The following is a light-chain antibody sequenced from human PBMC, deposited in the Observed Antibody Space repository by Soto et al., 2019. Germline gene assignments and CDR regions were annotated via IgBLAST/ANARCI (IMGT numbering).Light chain of an antibody. CDR2: DAS. Sequence: EIVLTQSPATLSLSPGGRCTLSCRAGQSVRSYLAWYEQKPGKAPRLLIYDASSRATGIPERFSGGGSGTDFTLTISRLEPEDFEVYYCQQFSSYPLTFGGGTKVDIK. V-gene: IGKV3-11*01. J-gene: IGKJ4*01. CDR1: QSVRSY. CDR3: QQFSSYPLT.